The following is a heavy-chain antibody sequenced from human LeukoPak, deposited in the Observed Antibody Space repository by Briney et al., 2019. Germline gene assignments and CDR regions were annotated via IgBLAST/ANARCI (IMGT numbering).Heavy chain of an antibody. D-gene: IGHD6-19*01. V-gene: IGHV3-21*01. J-gene: IGHJ4*02. CDR2: ISSSSSYI. CDR1: GFTFSSYA. Sequence: GRSLRLSCAASGFTFSSYAMHWVRQAPGKGLEWVSSISSSSSYIYYADSVKGRFTISRDNAKNSLYLQMNSLRAEDTAVYYCARGVEVAVPFDYWGQGTLVTVSS. CDR3: ARGVEVAVPFDY.